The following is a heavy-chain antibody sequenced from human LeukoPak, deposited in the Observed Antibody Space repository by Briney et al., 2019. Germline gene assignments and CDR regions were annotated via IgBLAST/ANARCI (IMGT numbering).Heavy chain of an antibody. Sequence: PSETLSLTCTVSGGSISSGDYYWSWIRQPPGKGLEWIGSIYYSGSTYYNPSLKSRVTISVDTSKNQFSLKLSSVTAADTAVYYCASLRIMITLAAFDIWGQGTMVTVSS. CDR1: GGSISSGDYY. CDR2: IYYSGST. J-gene: IGHJ3*02. D-gene: IGHD3-16*01. CDR3: ASLRIMITLAAFDI. V-gene: IGHV4-39*07.